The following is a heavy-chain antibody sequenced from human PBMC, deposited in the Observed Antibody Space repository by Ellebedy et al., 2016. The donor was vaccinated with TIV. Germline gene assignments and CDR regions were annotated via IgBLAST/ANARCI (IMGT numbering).Heavy chain of an antibody. J-gene: IGHJ4*02. CDR1: GFTFSNNA. CDR3: AKDSGRSGWISDY. V-gene: IGHV3-23*01. Sequence: GESLKISCAASGFTFSNNAMSWVRQAPGKGLEWISAITNSGTSTYYADSVKGRFTISRDSSKNTLYLQMNSLRVEDTAVYFCAKDSGRSGWISDYWGQGTLVTVSS. D-gene: IGHD3-10*01. CDR2: ITNSGTST.